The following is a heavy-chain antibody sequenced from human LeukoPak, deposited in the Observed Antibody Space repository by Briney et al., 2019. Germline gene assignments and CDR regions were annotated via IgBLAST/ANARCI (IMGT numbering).Heavy chain of an antibody. CDR1: GYTFTSYG. CDR3: ARGTYYDFWSGHYPLDY. D-gene: IGHD3-3*01. CDR2: ISAYTGNT. Sequence: ASVKVSCKASGYTFTSYGISWVRQAPGQGLEWMGWISAYTGNTNYAQKLQGRVTMTTDTSTSTAYMELRSLRSDDTAVYYCARGTYYDFWSGHYPLDYWGQGTLVTVSS. J-gene: IGHJ4*02. V-gene: IGHV1-18*01.